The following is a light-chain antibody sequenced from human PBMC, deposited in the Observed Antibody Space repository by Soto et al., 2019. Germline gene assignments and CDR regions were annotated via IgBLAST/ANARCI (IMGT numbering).Light chain of an antibody. CDR2: EMS. Sequence: QSALSQPASVSGSPGQSVTISCSGTGNNVGNYNLVSWYQQHPGKVPKLLIYEMSRRPSGVSDRFSASKSGNTASLTISGPQDEDEADYYCCSSSGVATWIFGGGTKLTVL. V-gene: IGLV2-23*02. J-gene: IGLJ3*02. CDR3: CSSSGVATWI. CDR1: GNNVGNYNL.